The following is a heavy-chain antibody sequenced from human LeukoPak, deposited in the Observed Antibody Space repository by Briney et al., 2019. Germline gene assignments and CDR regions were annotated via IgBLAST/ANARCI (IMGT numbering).Heavy chain of an antibody. D-gene: IGHD1-26*01. CDR2: ISYDGSNK. J-gene: IGHJ4*02. CDR1: GFTFSSYG. V-gene: IGHV3-30*18. CDR3: AKSQGGSYYYFDY. Sequence: GGSLRLSCAASGFTFSSYGMHWVRQAPGKGLEWVAVISYDGSNKYYTDSVKGRFTISRDNSKNTLYLQMNSLRAEDTAVYYCAKSQGGSYYYFDYWGQGTLVTVSS.